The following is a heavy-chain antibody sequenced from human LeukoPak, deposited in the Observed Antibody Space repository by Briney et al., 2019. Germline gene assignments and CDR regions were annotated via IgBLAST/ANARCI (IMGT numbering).Heavy chain of an antibody. D-gene: IGHD4-11*01. CDR2: VNPRTAGT. V-gene: IGHV1-2*02. J-gene: IGHJ4*02. CDR3: AGEDKTNSSWAPFDH. CDR1: GNSCYKYY. Sequence: GASVKVSCKASGNSCYKYYIHWGRQAPGQGLELMCLVNPRTAGTNYAQRFRGRAFTTRDTYIPTVYMEFSSLGSDATAVFYCAGEDKTNSSWAPFDHWGQGSLITVSS.